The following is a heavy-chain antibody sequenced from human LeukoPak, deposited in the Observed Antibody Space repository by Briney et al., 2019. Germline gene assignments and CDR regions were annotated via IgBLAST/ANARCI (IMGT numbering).Heavy chain of an antibody. CDR1: GFTFTSSA. Sequence: EASVKVSCKASGFTFTSSAVQWVRQARGQRLEWIGWIVVGSGNTNYAQKFQERVTVTRDMSTSTAYMELSSLRSEDTAVYYCAARRKLRYFDWPIGMDVWGQGTTVTVSS. J-gene: IGHJ6*02. CDR2: IVVGSGNT. CDR3: AARRKLRYFDWPIGMDV. D-gene: IGHD3-9*01. V-gene: IGHV1-58*01.